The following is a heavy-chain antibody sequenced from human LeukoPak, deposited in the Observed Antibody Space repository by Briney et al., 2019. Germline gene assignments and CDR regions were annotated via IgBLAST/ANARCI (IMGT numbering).Heavy chain of an antibody. CDR3: ARVGSTYYYGSGSYDYYYYMDV. D-gene: IGHD3-10*01. Sequence: GGSLRLSCVASGFSFDDYAMHWVRQASGKGLEWVSGINWNSGSIGYADSVKGRFTISRDNAKNSLYLQMNSLRAEDTAVYYCARVGSTYYYGSGSYDYYYYMDVWGKGTTVTVSS. J-gene: IGHJ6*03. V-gene: IGHV3-9*01. CDR2: INWNSGSI. CDR1: GFSFDDYA.